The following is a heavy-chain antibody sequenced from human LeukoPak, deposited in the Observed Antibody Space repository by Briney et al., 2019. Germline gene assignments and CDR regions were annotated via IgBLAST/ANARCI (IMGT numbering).Heavy chain of an antibody. V-gene: IGHV1-2*02. CDR3: AREGGATGTHFDY. D-gene: IGHD1-26*01. CDR2: INPTSGAT. CDR1: GYRFTGYY. Sequence: ASVKVSCKASGYRFTGYYMHWVRQAPGRGPEWMGWINPTSGATRYAQKFQDRVTMTRNTSIATDYMELTRLTSDDTAVYYCAREGGATGTHFDYWGQGTLVTVSS. J-gene: IGHJ4*02.